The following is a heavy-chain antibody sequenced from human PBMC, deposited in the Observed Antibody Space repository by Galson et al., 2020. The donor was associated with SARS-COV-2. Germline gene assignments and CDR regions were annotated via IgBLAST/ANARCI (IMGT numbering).Heavy chain of an antibody. CDR3: ARDRSFYYARDYYYGMDV. CDR1: GYTFTSYG. CDR2: ISAYNGNT. D-gene: IGHD3-10*01. V-gene: IGHV1-18*04. Sequence: ASVKVSCKASGYTFTSYGISWVRQDPGQGLEWMGWISAYNGNTNYAQKLQGRVTMTTDTSTSTAYMELRSLRADDTAVYYCARDRSFYYARDYYYGMDVWGQGTTVTVSS. J-gene: IGHJ6*02.